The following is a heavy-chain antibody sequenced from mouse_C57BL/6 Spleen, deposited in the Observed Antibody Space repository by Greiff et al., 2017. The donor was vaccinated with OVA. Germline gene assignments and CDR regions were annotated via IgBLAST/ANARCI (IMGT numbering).Heavy chain of an antibody. V-gene: IGHV1-52*01. CDR2: IDPSDSET. Sequence: QVQLQQPGAELVRPGSSVKLSCKASGYTFTSYWMHWVKQRPIQGLEWIGNIDPSDSETHYNQKFKDKATLTVDKSSSTAYMQLSSLTSEDSAVYYCATRETRDSPWFDYWGQGTLVTVSA. D-gene: IGHD3-3*01. J-gene: IGHJ3*01. CDR1: GYTFTSYW. CDR3: ATRETRDSPWFDY.